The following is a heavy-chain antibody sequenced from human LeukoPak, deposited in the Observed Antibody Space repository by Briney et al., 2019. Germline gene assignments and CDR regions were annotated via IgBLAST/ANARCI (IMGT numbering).Heavy chain of an antibody. V-gene: IGHV3-7*03. CDR3: AKDRRMEQYYFDY. CDR1: GFTFGQYW. J-gene: IGHJ4*02. D-gene: IGHD1/OR15-1a*01. Sequence: PGGSLRLSCAASGFTFGQYWMSWVRQAPGKGLEWVANIKHDGSEKQDGSEKNYVDSVKGRFTISRDNSKNTLYLQMNSLRAEDTAVYYCAKDRRMEQYYFDYWGQGTLVTVSS. CDR2: IKHDGSEKQDGSEK.